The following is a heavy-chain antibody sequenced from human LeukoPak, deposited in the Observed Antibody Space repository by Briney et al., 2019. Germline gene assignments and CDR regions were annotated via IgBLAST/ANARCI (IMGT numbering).Heavy chain of an antibody. D-gene: IGHD5-24*01. Sequence: SETLSLTCVVSGGSIYSPNWWTWVRQPPGKGLEWIGEVSHTGRTNYHPSLKSRLSTSLDTSKNQFSLRLTSVTAADTAVYYCARVRSDMAIASDAFDVWGPGTLVTVSS. CDR1: GGSIYSPNW. CDR3: ARVRSDMAIASDAFDV. J-gene: IGHJ3*01. V-gene: IGHV4/OR15-8*01. CDR2: VSHTGRT.